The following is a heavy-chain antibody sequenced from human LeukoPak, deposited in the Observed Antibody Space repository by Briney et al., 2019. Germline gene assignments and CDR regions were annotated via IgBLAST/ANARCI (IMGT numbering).Heavy chain of an antibody. Sequence: SETLSLTCTVSGGSISSSSYYWGWIRQPPGKGLEWIGSIYYSGSTYYNPSLKSRVTISVDTSKNQFSLKLSSVTAADTAVYYCARERHGPIPYYYYGMDVWGQGTMVTVSS. CDR2: IYYSGST. J-gene: IGHJ6*02. CDR1: GGSISSSSYY. V-gene: IGHV4-39*07. CDR3: ARERHGPIPYYYYGMDV.